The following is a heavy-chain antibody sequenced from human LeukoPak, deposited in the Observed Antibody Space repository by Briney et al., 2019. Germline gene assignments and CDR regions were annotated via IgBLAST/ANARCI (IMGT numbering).Heavy chain of an antibody. Sequence: GGSLRLSCAASGFSFSDYGLHGVRQAPCKGLAWVAFIRYDESNKYYADSVKGRFTISRYNSKNTLYLQMNSLRAEDTAVYYCAKDRGYASAERFDYWGQGTLVTVSS. CDR1: GFSFSDYG. V-gene: IGHV3-30*02. J-gene: IGHJ4*02. CDR2: IRYDESNK. CDR3: AKDRGYASAERFDY. D-gene: IGHD3-10*01.